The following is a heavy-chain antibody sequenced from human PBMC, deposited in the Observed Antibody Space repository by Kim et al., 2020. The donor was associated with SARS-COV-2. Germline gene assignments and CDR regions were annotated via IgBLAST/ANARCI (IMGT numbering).Heavy chain of an antibody. CDR2: IKQDGSEK. J-gene: IGHJ3*02. CDR3: ARPEAERGYDAFDI. Sequence: GGSLRLSCAASGFTFSSYWMSWVRQAPGKGLEWVANIKQDGSEKYYVDSVKGRFTISRDNAKNSLYLQMNSLRAEDTAVYYCARPEAERGYDAFDIWGQGTMVTVSS. D-gene: IGHD6-25*01. CDR1: GFTFSSYW. V-gene: IGHV3-7*03.